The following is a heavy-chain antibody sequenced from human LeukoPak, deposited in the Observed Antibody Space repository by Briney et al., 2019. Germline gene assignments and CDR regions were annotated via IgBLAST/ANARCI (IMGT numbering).Heavy chain of an antibody. Sequence: KAGRSLRLSCAASGFTFSNYNMNWVRQAPGKALEWVSSISTSSGYIHYADSLEGRFTVSRDNTRKSLYLQMNSLRDHDRAVYYCARSPKTRGYSYYFDAVDMWGQGTLVTVSS. CDR1: GFTFSNYN. CDR2: ISTSSGYI. V-gene: IGHV3-21*01. J-gene: IGHJ3*02. CDR3: ARSPKTRGYSYYFDAVDM. D-gene: IGHD4-11*01.